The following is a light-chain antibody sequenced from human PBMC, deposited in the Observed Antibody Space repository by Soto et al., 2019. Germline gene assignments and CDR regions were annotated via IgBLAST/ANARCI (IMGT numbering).Light chain of an antibody. V-gene: IGKV3-20*01. CDR1: QSVSSSY. CDR3: QQYGNSLS. CDR2: GAS. Sequence: EIVLTQSPGTLSLSPGEGATLSCRASQSVSSSYLAWYQQNPGRTPRLLIYGASSRATGTPDRFSGSGSRTEFTLTISSLEPEDFAVYVCQQYGNSLSFGGGTKVEIK. J-gene: IGKJ4*01.